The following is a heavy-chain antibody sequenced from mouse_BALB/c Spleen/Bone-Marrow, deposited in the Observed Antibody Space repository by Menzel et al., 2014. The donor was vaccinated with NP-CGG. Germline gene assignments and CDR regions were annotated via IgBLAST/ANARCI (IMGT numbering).Heavy chain of an antibody. J-gene: IGHJ4*01. CDR2: IDPSNSET. CDR3: ARTVQPQRAMDY. Sequence: QVHVKQSGPELVRPGASVKMSCKASDYTFTSYWMHWVKQRPGQGLEWIGMIDPSNSETRLNQKFKDKATLNVDKSSKTACMHLSNLTSENSAVYYCARTVQPQRAMDYWSQGSSVTVSS. D-gene: IGHD6-1*01. CDR1: DYTFTSYW. V-gene: IGHV1-74*01.